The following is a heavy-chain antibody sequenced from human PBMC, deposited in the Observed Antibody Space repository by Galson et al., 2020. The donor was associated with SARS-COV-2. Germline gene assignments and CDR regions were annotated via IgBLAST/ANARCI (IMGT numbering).Heavy chain of an antibody. CDR2: ISYDGSNK. CDR3: AKDLPNYRRGRPDY. Sequence: TGGSLRLSCAASGFSFSSFGMHWVRQAPGKGLEWVAVISYDGSNKYYADSVKGRFTISRDNSKNTLYLQMNSLRTKDTAVYSCAKDLPNYRRGRPDYLGQGNLGTGSP. J-gene: IGHJ4*02. D-gene: IGHD6-19*01. CDR1: GFSFSSFG. V-gene: IGHV3-30*18.